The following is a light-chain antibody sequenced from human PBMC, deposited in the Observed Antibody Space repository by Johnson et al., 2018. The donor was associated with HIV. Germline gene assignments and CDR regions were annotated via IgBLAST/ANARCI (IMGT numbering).Light chain of an antibody. V-gene: IGLV1-51*02. CDR2: ENN. CDR1: SSNIGNNY. Sequence: QSVLTQPPSVSAAPGQKVSISCSGSSSNIGNNYVSWYQQLPGTAPKLLIYENNKRTTGIPDRFSGAKSGTSATMGITGLHTGEEADYYCGTWDSSRRAGFVFGTGTKVTVL. CDR3: GTWDSSRRAGFV. J-gene: IGLJ1*01.